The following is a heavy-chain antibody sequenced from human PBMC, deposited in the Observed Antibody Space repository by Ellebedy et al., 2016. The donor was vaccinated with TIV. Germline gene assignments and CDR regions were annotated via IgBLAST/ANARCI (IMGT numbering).Heavy chain of an antibody. J-gene: IGHJ4*02. Sequence: AASVKVSCKASGYTFTGYYIHWVRQAPGQGLEWMGRINPKNGGTNYAQKFQGRVTMTRDTSISTAHMELSWLRSDDTAVYYCARDSASGGDCYGDNYWGQGSLVTVSS. CDR2: INPKNGGT. D-gene: IGHD2-21*02. CDR3: ARDSASGGDCYGDNY. CDR1: GYTFTGYY. V-gene: IGHV1-2*02.